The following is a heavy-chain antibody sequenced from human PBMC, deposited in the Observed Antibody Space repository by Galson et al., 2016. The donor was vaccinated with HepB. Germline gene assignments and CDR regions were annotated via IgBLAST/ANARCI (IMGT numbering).Heavy chain of an antibody. D-gene: IGHD5-18*01. CDR1: GYNFPDYW. J-gene: IGHJ4*02. CDR2: IDPTDSYT. V-gene: IGHV5-10-1*01. Sequence: QSGAEVKKPGESLTISCKGSGYNFPDYWISWVRQMPGKGLEWMGRIDPTDSYTNYSPSFKGHVTISADGSINTAYLRWRSLKASDTAIYYCARHGDVDTAMVPFHSWGQGSLVIVSS. CDR3: ARHGDVDTAMVPFHS.